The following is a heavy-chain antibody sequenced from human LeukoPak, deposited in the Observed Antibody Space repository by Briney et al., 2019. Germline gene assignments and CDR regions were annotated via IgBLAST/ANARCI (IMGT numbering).Heavy chain of an antibody. CDR1: GFTFSSYS. D-gene: IGHD3-10*01. CDR2: IYVSGTT. J-gene: IGHJ4*02. Sequence: GGSLRLSCAASGFTFSSYSMNWVRQAPGKRLEWLAFIYVSGTTFYAASVKGRFTISRDDAKNTAYLQMNNLRAEDTALYYCGRHAYGGSPPLSWGQGALVTVSS. V-gene: IGHV3-66*04. CDR3: GRHAYGGSPPLS.